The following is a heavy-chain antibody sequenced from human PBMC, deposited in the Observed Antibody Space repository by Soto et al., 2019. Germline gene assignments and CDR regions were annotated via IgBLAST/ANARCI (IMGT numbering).Heavy chain of an antibody. V-gene: IGHV1-3*01. CDR2: INAGNGNT. CDR1: GYTFTSYA. CDR3: ARVHSRYCSSTSCLYYYGMDV. D-gene: IGHD2-2*01. J-gene: IGHJ6*02. Sequence: PSVKVSCKASGYTFTSYAMHWVRQAPGQRLEWMGWINAGNGNTKYSQKFQGRVTITRDTSASTAYMELSSLRSEDTAVYYCARVHSRYCSSTSCLYYYGMDVWGQGTTVTVSS.